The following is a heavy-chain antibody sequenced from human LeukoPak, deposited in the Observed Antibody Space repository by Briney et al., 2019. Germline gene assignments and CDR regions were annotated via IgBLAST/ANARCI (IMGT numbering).Heavy chain of an antibody. CDR1: GFTFSSYS. Sequence: GSLRLSCAASGFTFSSYSMNWVRQAPGKGLEWISYIGATVTTIYYAASVKGRVTISRDNAKNSLYLQMNSLRAEDTAVYYCTRGDYDDHLGDFDIWGQGTLVAVSS. J-gene: IGHJ3*02. D-gene: IGHD4-17*01. CDR3: TRGDYDDHLGDFDI. V-gene: IGHV3-48*04. CDR2: IGATVTTI.